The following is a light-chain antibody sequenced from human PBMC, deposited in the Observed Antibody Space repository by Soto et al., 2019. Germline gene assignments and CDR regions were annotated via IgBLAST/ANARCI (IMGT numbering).Light chain of an antibody. CDR2: GAS. CDR3: QQSYSNPPT. V-gene: IGKV1-8*01. CDR1: QDITNY. Sequence: AIRMTQSPSSLSASTGDRVTITCRASQDITNYLAWYQQKRGKAPKLLIYGASTLQSGVPSRFSGRGSGTDFTLTISSLQPEDFGIYYCQQSYSNPPTFGGGTKVEI. J-gene: IGKJ4*01.